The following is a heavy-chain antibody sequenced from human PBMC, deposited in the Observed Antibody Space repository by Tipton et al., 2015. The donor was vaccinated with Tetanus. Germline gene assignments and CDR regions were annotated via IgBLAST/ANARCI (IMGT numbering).Heavy chain of an antibody. V-gene: IGHV3-23*01. CDR3: ARDLGQSYFDY. D-gene: IGHD7-27*01. CDR2: ISSSGGST. CDR1: GGSISGYF. J-gene: IGHJ4*02. Sequence: GLVKPSETLSLTCGVSGGSISGYFWSWVRQAPGKGLEWVSAISSSGGSTYYADSVKGRFTISRDNSNSTLFLLMNSLGAEDTAVYYCARDLGQSYFDYWGQGTLVTVSS.